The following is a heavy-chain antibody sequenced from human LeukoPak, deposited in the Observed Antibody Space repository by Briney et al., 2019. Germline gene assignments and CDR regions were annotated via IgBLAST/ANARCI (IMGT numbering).Heavy chain of an antibody. V-gene: IGHV3-30-3*01. CDR3: ARAGGSYWGVFDY. CDR1: GFTFSSYA. D-gene: IGHD1-26*01. CDR2: ISYDGSNK. Sequence: PGRFMRLSCAGSGFTFSSYAMHWVRQAPGKGLEWVAVISYDGSNKYYADSVKGRFTISRDNSKNTLYLQMNSLRAEDTAVYYCARAGGSYWGVFDYWGQGTLVTVSS. J-gene: IGHJ4*02.